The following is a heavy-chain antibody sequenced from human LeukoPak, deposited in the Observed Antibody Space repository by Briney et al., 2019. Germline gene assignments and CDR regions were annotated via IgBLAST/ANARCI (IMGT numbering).Heavy chain of an antibody. Sequence: PGGSLRLSCAASGFSFDGYSMHWVRQAPGKGLEWVSLINRDSSSTFYADSVKGRFTISRDNSRNTLYLQMNRLRTEDTAFYYCAKEVLYRSWVSFDSWGQGTLVTVSS. D-gene: IGHD5-12*01. V-gene: IGHV3-43*01. CDR1: GFSFDGYS. J-gene: IGHJ4*02. CDR2: INRDSSST. CDR3: AKEVLYRSWVSFDS.